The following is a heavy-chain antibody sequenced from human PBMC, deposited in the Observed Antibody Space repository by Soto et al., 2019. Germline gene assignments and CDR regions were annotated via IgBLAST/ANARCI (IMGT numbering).Heavy chain of an antibody. V-gene: IGHV4-34*01. CDR3: ASWETYCSGGSCYPNFDY. CDR1: GGSFSGYY. Sequence: PSETLSLTCAVYGGSFSGYYWSWIRQPPGKGLEWIGEINHSGSTNYNPSLKSRVTISVDTSKNQSSLKLSSVTAADTAVYYCASWETYCSGGSCYPNFDYWGQGTLVTVSS. J-gene: IGHJ4*02. D-gene: IGHD2-15*01. CDR2: INHSGST.